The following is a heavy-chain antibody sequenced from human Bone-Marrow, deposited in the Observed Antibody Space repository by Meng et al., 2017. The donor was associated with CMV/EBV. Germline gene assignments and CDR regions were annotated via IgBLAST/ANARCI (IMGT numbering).Heavy chain of an antibody. V-gene: IGHV1-69*10. CDR2: IIPILGIA. D-gene: IGHD2-2*01. Sequence: SVKVSCKASGGTFSSYAISWVRQAPGQGLKWMGGIIPILGIANYAQKCQGRVTITADKSTSTAYMELSSLRSEDTAVYYCASKKETSFDYWGQGTRVTGSS. CDR1: GGTFSSYA. CDR3: ASKKETSFDY. J-gene: IGHJ4*02.